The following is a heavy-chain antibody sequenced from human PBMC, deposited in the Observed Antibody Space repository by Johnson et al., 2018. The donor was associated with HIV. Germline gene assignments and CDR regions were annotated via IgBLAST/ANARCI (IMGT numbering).Heavy chain of an antibody. CDR1: GFTFSNYG. Sequence: QVQLVESGGGVVQPGRSLRLSCVASGFTFSNYGMHWVRQAPGKGLEWVALVWYDGGNKYYADSVKGRFTISRDNSKNTLYLQMNSLRAEDTALYYCAKDRSTGWYPAFDIWGQGTMVTVSS. V-gene: IGHV3-33*06. D-gene: IGHD6-19*01. CDR2: VWYDGGNK. J-gene: IGHJ3*02. CDR3: AKDRSTGWYPAFDI.